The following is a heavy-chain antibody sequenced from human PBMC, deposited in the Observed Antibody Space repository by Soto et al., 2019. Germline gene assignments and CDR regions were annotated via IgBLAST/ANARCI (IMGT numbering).Heavy chain of an antibody. CDR1: GGSISSYY. V-gene: IGHV4-4*07. J-gene: IGHJ4*02. D-gene: IGHD6-19*01. CDR2: IYSSGSN. Sequence: SETLSLTCTVSGGSISSYYWSWIRQLSGKGLEWIGRIYSSGSNNYNPSLKSRVTMSVDTSKNQFSLKLSSVTAADTAVYYCARSGGWYGGAVYYFDYWGQGTLVTVSS. CDR3: ARSGGWYGGAVYYFDY.